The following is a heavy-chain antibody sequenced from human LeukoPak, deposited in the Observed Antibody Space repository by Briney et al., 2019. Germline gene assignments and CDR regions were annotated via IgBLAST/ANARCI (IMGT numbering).Heavy chain of an antibody. V-gene: IGHV4-39*01. CDR2: IYYSGST. D-gene: IGHD5-12*01. J-gene: IGHJ4*02. CDR1: GGSISSSSYY. Sequence: PSETLSLTCTVSGGSISSSSYYWGWIRQPPGKGLEWIVSIYYSGSTYYNPSLKSRVTISVDTSKNQFSLKLSSVTAADTAVYYCARGLPLIPWFDYWGQGTLVTVSS. CDR3: ARGLPLIPWFDY.